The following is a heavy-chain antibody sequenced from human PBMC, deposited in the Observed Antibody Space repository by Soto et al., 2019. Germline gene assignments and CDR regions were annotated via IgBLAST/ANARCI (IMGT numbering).Heavy chain of an antibody. J-gene: IGHJ4*02. CDR1: GGSFSGYY. D-gene: IGHD6-19*01. Sequence: SETLSLTCAVYGGSFSGYYWSWIRQPPGKGLEWIGEINHSGSTNYNPSLKSRVTISVDTSKNQFSLKLSSVTAADTAVYYCARAISRAVAGLDVYYLDYWGQGTLVTVSS. CDR3: ARAISRAVAGLDVYYLDY. CDR2: INHSGST. V-gene: IGHV4-34*01.